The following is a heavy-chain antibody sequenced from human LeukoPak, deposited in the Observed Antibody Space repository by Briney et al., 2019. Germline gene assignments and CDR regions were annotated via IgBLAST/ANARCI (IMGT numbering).Heavy chain of an antibody. V-gene: IGHV3-21*01. CDR2: ISSSSSYI. D-gene: IGHD1-20*01. CDR3: ARGNWNDVAFDI. CDR1: GFTFSSYS. J-gene: IGHJ3*02. Sequence: PGGSLRLSCAASGFTFSSYSMNWVRQAPGKGLEWVSSISSSSSYIYYADSVKGRFTISRDNAKNSLYLQMNSLRAEDTAVYYCARGNWNDVAFDIWGQGTMVTVSS.